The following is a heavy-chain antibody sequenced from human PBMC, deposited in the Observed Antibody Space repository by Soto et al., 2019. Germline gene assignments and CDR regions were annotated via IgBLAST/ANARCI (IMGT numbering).Heavy chain of an antibody. D-gene: IGHD6-19*01. V-gene: IGHV3-30*18. CDR2: ISYDGSNK. CDR1: GFTFSSYG. CDR3: AKDSGYSSGCDY. Sequence: QVQLVESGGGVVQPGRCLRVSCAASGFTFSSYGMHWVRQAPGKGLEWVAVISYDGSNKYYADSVKGRFTISRDNSKNTLYLQMNSLRAEDTAVYYCAKDSGYSSGCDYWGQGTLVTVSS. J-gene: IGHJ4*02.